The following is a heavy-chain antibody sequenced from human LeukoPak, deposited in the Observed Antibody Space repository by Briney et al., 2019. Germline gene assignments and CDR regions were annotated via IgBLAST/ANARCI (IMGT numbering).Heavy chain of an antibody. J-gene: IGHJ4*02. CDR2: ITTSSSYI. CDR1: GFSFSSYS. Sequence: PGGSLRLSCAASGFSFSSYSMNWVRQAPGKGLEWVSSITTSSSYIYYADSVKGRFTISRDNAKNSLFLQMNSLRAEDTAVYYCARVEDYDILTGFDYWGQGTLVTVSS. D-gene: IGHD3-9*01. CDR3: ARVEDYDILTGFDY. V-gene: IGHV3-21*01.